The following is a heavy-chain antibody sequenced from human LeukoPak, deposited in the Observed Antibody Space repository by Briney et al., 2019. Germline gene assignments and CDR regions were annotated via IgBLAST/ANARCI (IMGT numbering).Heavy chain of an antibody. CDR3: ATVGITIFGVGLNYFDY. V-gene: IGHV1-24*01. CDR1: GYTLTESS. D-gene: IGHD3-3*01. J-gene: IGHJ4*02. Sequence: ASVKVSCKVSGYTLTESSMHWVRQAPGKGLEWMGGFDPEDGETIYAQKFQGRVTMTEDTSTDTAYMELSSLRSEDTAVYYCATVGITIFGVGLNYFDYWGQGTLVTVSS. CDR2: FDPEDGET.